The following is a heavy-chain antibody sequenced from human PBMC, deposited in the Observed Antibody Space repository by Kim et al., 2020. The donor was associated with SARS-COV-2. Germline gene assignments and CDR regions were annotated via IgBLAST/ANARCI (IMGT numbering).Heavy chain of an antibody. D-gene: IGHD3-16*01. CDR2: IYHSGST. CDR3: ARVVWVRPLYGAPYGMDV. Sequence: SETLSHTCAVSGGSISSSNWWSWVRQPPGKGLEWIGEIYHSGSTNYNPSLKSRVTISVDKSKNQFSLKLSSVTAADTAVYYCARVVWVRPLYGAPYGMDVWGQGTTVTVSS. J-gene: IGHJ6*02. V-gene: IGHV4-4*02. CDR1: GGSISSSNW.